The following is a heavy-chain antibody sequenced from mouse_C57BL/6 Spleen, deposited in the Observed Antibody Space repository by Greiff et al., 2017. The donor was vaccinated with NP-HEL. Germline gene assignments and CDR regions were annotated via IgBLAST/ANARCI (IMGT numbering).Heavy chain of an antibody. J-gene: IGHJ4*01. CDR2: INPNNGGT. CDR1: GYTFTDYN. Sequence: EVQLQQSGPELVKPGASVKIPCKASGYTFTDYNMDWVKQSHGKSLEWIGDINPNNGGTIYNQKFKGKATLTVDKSSSTAYMELRSLTSEDTAVYYCARGLITTVVAPYAMDYWGQGTSVTVSS. D-gene: IGHD1-1*01. CDR3: ARGLITTVVAPYAMDY. V-gene: IGHV1-18*01.